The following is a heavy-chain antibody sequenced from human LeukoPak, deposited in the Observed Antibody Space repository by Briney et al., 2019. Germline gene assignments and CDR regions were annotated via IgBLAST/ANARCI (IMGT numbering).Heavy chain of an antibody. CDR2: IYTSGST. V-gene: IGHV4-4*07. CDR1: RSSIIGYY. Sequence: PSGTLSHTLTVSRSSIIGYYWSSLRPPAGKGLDWMRRIYTSGSTNYNPSLRSRVSISVDKSKNQFSLILSSLTAADTAVYYCARGPDYSDSRGYFKYWGQGTLVTVSS. J-gene: IGHJ4*02. D-gene: IGHD3-22*01. CDR3: ARGPDYSDSRGYFKY.